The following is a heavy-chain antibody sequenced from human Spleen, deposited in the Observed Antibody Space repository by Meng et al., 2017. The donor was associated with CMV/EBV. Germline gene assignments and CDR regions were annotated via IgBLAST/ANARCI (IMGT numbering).Heavy chain of an antibody. CDR3: ARDAASGYYYNYGMDV. Sequence: LRLSCALSGDSVSSNFAAWNWIRQSPSGGLEWLGRTYYRSKWFNEYAESVKSRMLISADTSKNHFSLQLNSVTPQDAAVYYCARDAASGYYYNYGMDVWGQGTTVTVSS. D-gene: IGHD2-15*01. V-gene: IGHV6-1*01. J-gene: IGHJ6*02. CDR1: GDSVSSNFAA. CDR2: TYYRSKWFN.